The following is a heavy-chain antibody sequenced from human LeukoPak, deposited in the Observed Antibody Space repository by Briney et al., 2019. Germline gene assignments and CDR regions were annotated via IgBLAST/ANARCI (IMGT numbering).Heavy chain of an antibody. V-gene: IGHV4/OR15-8*02. J-gene: IGHJ5*02. D-gene: IGHD1-26*01. CDR1: RFTFSSYW. Sequence: GSLRLSCVVSRFTFSSYWMSWVRQFPGKGLEWIGEIFHSGTTRYKASLESRVTMLLDKSKNQFSLRLNSVTAADTAVYFCARLRLSGGSFSVGWFDPWGQGIQVTVSS. CDR3: ARLRLSGGSFSVGWFDP. CDR2: IFHSGTT.